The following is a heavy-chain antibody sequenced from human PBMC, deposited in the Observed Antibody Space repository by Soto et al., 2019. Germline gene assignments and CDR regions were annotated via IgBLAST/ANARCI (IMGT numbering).Heavy chain of an antibody. V-gene: IGHV3-30*03. D-gene: IGHD2-8*02. CDR3: TGEVASGY. J-gene: IGHJ4*02. Sequence: QVQLEESGGGVVQPGRSLRLSSAVSGFTVSTYGMHWVRQAPGKGLEWVAVISRDGGTKYYADSVKGRFTISRDNSRNTLFLEMNSLRGDDMAVYYCTGEVASGYWGQGTLVTVSS. CDR1: GFTVSTYG. CDR2: ISRDGGTK.